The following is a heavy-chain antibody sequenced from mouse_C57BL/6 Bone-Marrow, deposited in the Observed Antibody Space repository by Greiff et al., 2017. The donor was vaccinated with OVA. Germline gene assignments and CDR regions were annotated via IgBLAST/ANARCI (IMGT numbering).Heavy chain of an antibody. CDR2: INPSSGYT. CDR3: ARRGDYGLKGFAY. D-gene: IGHD1-1*02. J-gene: IGHJ3*01. CDR1: GYTFTSYT. Sequence: QVHVKQSGAELARPGASVKMSCKASGYTFTSYTMHWVKQRPGQGLEWIGYINPSSGYTKYNQKFKDKATLTADKSSSTAYMQLSSLTSEDSAVYYCARRGDYGLKGFAYWGQGTLVTVSA. V-gene: IGHV1-4*01.